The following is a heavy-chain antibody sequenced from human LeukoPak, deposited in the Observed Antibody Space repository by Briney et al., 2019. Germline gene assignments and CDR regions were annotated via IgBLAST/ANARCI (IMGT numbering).Heavy chain of an antibody. CDR2: IIPIFGTA. Sequence: SVKVSCKASGGTFSSYAISRVRQVPGQGLEWMGGIIPIFGTANYAQKFQGRVTITADESTSTAYMELSSLRSEDTAVYYCARDSGYAIRRFDYWGQGTLVTVSS. CDR1: GGTFSSYA. J-gene: IGHJ4*02. V-gene: IGHV1-69*13. D-gene: IGHD5-12*01. CDR3: ARDSGYAIRRFDY.